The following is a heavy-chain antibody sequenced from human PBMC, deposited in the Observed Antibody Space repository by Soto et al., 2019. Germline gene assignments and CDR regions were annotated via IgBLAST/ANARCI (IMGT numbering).Heavy chain of an antibody. D-gene: IGHD2-2*01. V-gene: IGHV3-23*01. Sequence: GGSLRLSCAASGFTFSTYAMSWVRLAPGKGLEWVSGISGSGATTYHADSVKGRFTISRDNSKNTLYLQMNSLRAEDTALFYCAKGITFTPGYCRSSSCQLGAFDVWGQGTMVTVSS. J-gene: IGHJ3*01. CDR1: GFTFSTYA. CDR2: ISGSGATT. CDR3: AKGITFTPGYCRSSSCQLGAFDV.